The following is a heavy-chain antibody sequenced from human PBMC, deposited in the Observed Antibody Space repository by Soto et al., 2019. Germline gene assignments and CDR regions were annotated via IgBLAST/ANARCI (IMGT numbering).Heavy chain of an antibody. Sequence: HGESLKISCRASGYKFTSSWIAWVRQMPGKGLEWMGIIFPSDSDTRYSPSFQGQVTISADRSTSTVFRQWASLKASDTAVYFCARKDKSGYFNWFDPWGQGTLVTVSS. CDR3: ARKDKSGYFNWFDP. V-gene: IGHV5-51*01. CDR2: IFPSDSDT. D-gene: IGHD3-22*01. J-gene: IGHJ5*02. CDR1: GYKFTSSW.